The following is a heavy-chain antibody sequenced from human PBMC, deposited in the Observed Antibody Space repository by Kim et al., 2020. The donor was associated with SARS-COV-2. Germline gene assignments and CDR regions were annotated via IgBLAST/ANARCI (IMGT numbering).Heavy chain of an antibody. CDR1: GFTFSSYE. Sequence: GGSLRLSCAASGFTFSSYEMNWVRQAPGKGLEWVSYISSSGSTIYYADSVKGRFTISRDNAKNSLYLQMNSLRAEDTAVYYCATVPSANYGMDVWGQGTTVTVSS. D-gene: IGHD2-2*01. V-gene: IGHV3-48*03. CDR3: ATVPSANYGMDV. J-gene: IGHJ6*02. CDR2: ISSSGSTI.